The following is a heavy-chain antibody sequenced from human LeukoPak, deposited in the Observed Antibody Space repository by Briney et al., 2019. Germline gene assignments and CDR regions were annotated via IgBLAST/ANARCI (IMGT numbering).Heavy chain of an antibody. Sequence: PGGSLRLSCAASGFIFSNYNMNWVRQTPGKGLEWLSYISSSSGTIYYADSLKGRFTISGDNAKNSLYLQMNSLRAEDPAAYYCARALGYSYGYAVDYWGQGTLVAVSS. CDR3: ARALGYSYGYAVDY. V-gene: IGHV3-48*01. CDR1: GFIFSNYN. J-gene: IGHJ4*02. CDR2: ISSSSGTI. D-gene: IGHD5-18*01.